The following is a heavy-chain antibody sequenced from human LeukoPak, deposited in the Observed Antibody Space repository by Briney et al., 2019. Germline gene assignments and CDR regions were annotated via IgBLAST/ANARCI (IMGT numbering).Heavy chain of an antibody. CDR1: GFTFSSYG. D-gene: IGHD3-10*01. V-gene: IGHV3-23*01. CDR2: ISGSGGST. J-gene: IGHJ4*02. CDR3: AKKGSGEYYFDY. Sequence: GGTLRLSCAASGFTFSSYGMSWVRQAPGKGLEWVSAISGSGGSTYYADSVKGRFTISRDNSKNTLYLQMNSLRAEDTAVYYCAKKGSGEYYFDYWGQGTLVTVSS.